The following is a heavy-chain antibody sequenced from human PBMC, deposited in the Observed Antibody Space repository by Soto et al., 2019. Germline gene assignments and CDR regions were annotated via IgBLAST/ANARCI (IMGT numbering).Heavy chain of an antibody. J-gene: IGHJ6*02. CDR3: ARDNDIVVVPAAIGYGMDV. CDR2: TYYRSKWYN. V-gene: IGHV6-1*01. Sequence: PSQTLSLTCAISGDSVSSNSAAWNWIRQSPSRGLEWLGRTYYRSKWYNDYAVSVKSRITINPDTSKNQFSLQLNSVTPEDTAVYYCARDNDIVVVPAAIGYGMDVWGQGTTVTVS. CDR1: GDSVSSNSAA. D-gene: IGHD2-2*01.